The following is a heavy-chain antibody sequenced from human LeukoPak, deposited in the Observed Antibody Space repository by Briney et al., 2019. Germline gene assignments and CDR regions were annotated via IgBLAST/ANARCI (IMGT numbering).Heavy chain of an antibody. D-gene: IGHD6-13*01. Sequence: GGSLRLSCAASGFTVSSNYMSWVRQAPGKGLEWVSVIYSGGNTYHAASVKGRFTISRDNSKNTLYLQMNSLRAEDTAVYYCARDKGSSWSDALDIWGQGTMVTVSS. CDR1: GFTVSSNY. J-gene: IGHJ3*02. V-gene: IGHV3-53*01. CDR3: ARDKGSSWSDALDI. CDR2: IYSGGNT.